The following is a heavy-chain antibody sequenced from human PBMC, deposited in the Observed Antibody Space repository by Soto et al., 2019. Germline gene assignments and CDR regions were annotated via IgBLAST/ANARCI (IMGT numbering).Heavy chain of an antibody. Sequence: SETLSLTCAVSGGSIISSNWWSWVRQPPGKGLEWIGEIYHSGNTNYNPSLKSRVTMAVDKSRNQFSLKLSSVTAADTAVYYCARGSGWFDPWGQGTLVTVSS. D-gene: IGHD3-10*01. CDR2: IYHSGNT. CDR3: ARGSGWFDP. J-gene: IGHJ5*02. V-gene: IGHV4-4*02. CDR1: GGSIISSNW.